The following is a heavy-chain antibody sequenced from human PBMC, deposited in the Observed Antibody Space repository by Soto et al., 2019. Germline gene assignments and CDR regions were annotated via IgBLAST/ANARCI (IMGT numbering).Heavy chain of an antibody. D-gene: IGHD3-16*01. V-gene: IGHV4-39*02. J-gene: IGHJ4*02. CDR3: ATYSEDWHTYDY. CDR2: ISPSRNT. Sequence: QLQLQESGPGLVKPSETLSLTCTVSGASISSSSFSWGWIRHPPGKGLEWIAAISPSRNTYYNPSLQSRVTNSVDSSTNHFSLGLSAVTAAATAVYYCATYSEDWHTYDYWSQGSLVSVSS. CDR1: GASISSSSFS.